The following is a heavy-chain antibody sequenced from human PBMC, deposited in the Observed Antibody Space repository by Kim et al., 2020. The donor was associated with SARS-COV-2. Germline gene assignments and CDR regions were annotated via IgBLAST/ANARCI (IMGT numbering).Heavy chain of an antibody. Sequence: SVKVSCKASGGTFSSYAISWVRQAPGQGLEWXGRIIXILGIANYAQKFQSRVTXTADXSTSTXXXELXXLRSXDTAGXXCAXXXDXXXNSXXXYWXXXTLXXVSS. CDR2: IIXILGIA. D-gene: IGHD1-20*01. J-gene: IGHJ4*01. V-gene: IGHV1-69*04. CDR3: AXXXDXXXNSXXXY. CDR1: GGTFSSYA.